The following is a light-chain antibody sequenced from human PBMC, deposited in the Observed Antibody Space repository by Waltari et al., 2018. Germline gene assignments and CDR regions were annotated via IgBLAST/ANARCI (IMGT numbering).Light chain of an antibody. CDR2: RNS. J-gene: IGLJ2*01. CDR1: SSNIGSNF. Sequence: QSVLTQPPSASGTPGQRVTISCSGSSSNIGSNFVYWYQQLPGTAPKLLISRNSQRPSGVHDQFSGSKSGTSASLAISGLRSEDEADYYCAAWDDSLSGVVFGGGTRLTVL. CDR3: AAWDDSLSGVV. V-gene: IGLV1-47*01.